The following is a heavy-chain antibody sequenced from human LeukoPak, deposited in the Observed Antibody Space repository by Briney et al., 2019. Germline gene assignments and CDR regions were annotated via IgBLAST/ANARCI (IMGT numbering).Heavy chain of an antibody. V-gene: IGHV3-23*01. CDR1: RFTFSSYA. Sequence: PGGSLRLSCAASRFTFSSYAMSWVRQAPGEGLEWVSAISGSGGSTYYTDSVKGRFTISRDNSKNTLYLQMNSLRAEDTAVYYCAKDRREPYYFDYWGQGTLVTVSS. D-gene: IGHD1-14*01. CDR2: ISGSGGST. J-gene: IGHJ4*02. CDR3: AKDRREPYYFDY.